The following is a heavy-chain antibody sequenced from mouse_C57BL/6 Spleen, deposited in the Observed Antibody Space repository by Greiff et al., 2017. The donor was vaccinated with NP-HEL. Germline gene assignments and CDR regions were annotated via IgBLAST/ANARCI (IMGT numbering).Heavy chain of an antibody. CDR2: INYDGSST. D-gene: IGHD1-3*01. J-gene: IGHJ4*01. V-gene: IGHV5-16*01. Sequence: EVQLVESEGGLVQPGSSMKLSCTASGFTFSDYYMAWVRQFPEKGLEWVANINYDGSSTYYLDSLKSRFIISKDNAKNMLYLQMSSLKSEDTATYYCARGHSGGDYWGQGTSVTVSS. CDR3: ARGHSGGDY. CDR1: GFTFSDYY.